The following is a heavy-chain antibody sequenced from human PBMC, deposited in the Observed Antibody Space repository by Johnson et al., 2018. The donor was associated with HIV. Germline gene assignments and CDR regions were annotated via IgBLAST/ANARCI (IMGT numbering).Heavy chain of an antibody. D-gene: IGHD6-19*01. CDR3: AKGHSIAVVECDDAFDI. V-gene: IGHV3-30*02. CDR2: IRYDGSNK. CDR1: GFSFSDCY. J-gene: IGHJ3*02. Sequence: QVQLVESGGGLVQPGGSLRLSCAASGFSFSDCYMSWVRQAPGKGLEWVAFIRYDGSNKYYADSVKGRFTISRDNSKNTLYLQMNSLRAEDTAVYHCAKGHSIAVVECDDAFDIWGQGTMVTVAS.